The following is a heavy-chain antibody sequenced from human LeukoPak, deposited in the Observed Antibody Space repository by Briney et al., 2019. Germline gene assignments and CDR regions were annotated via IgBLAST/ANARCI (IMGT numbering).Heavy chain of an antibody. Sequence: PGGSLRLSCAASGFTFSSYWMSWVRQAPGKGLEWVANIKQDGSEKYYVDSVKGRFTISRDNAKNSLYPQMNSLRAEDTAVYYCARVGDQYYFDYWGQGTLVTVSS. CDR1: GFTFSSYW. J-gene: IGHJ4*02. V-gene: IGHV3-7*01. D-gene: IGHD2-21*02. CDR2: IKQDGSEK. CDR3: ARVGDQYYFDY.